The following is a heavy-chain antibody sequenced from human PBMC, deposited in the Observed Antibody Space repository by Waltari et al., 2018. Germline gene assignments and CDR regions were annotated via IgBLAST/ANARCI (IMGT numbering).Heavy chain of an antibody. V-gene: IGHV4-30-4*08. CDR2: IYYSGST. J-gene: IGHJ3*02. CDR3: ARGGGFRGTIAFDI. Sequence: QVQLQESGPGLVKPSQTLSLPCTVSGGSISSGDYYWSWIAQPPGKGLEWIGYIYYSGSTYYNPSLKSRVTISVDTSKNQFSLKLSSVTAADTAVYYCARGGGFRGTIAFDIWGQGTMVTVSS. D-gene: IGHD3-10*01. CDR1: GGSISSGDYY.